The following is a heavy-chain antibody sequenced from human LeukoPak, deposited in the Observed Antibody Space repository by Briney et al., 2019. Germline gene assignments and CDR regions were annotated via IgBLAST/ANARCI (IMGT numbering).Heavy chain of an antibody. J-gene: IGHJ5*02. D-gene: IGHD6-13*01. CDR2: INHSGST. V-gene: IGHV4-34*01. CDR1: GGSFSGYY. Sequence: PSETLSLTCAVYGGSFSGYYWSWIRQPPGKGLEWIGEINHSGSTNYNPSLKSRVTISVDTSKNQFSLKLSSVTAADTAVYYCATATYIAAAEDQQNWFDPWGQGTLVTVSS. CDR3: ATATYIAAAEDQQNWFDP.